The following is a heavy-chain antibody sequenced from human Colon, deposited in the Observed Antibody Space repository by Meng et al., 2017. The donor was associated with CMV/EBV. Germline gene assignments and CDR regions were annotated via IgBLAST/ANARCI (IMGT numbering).Heavy chain of an antibody. D-gene: IGHD3-22*01. Sequence: SSYIVTNYGGSGMRQVTGQGLEWMGRLSPYNGTKQYLPKFQDRITMIRDTSTRTSYMELRSLRSDDTAIYYCARDLVDDRSGYFGDFWGQGTPVTVSS. CDR2: LSPYNGTK. CDR1: SYIVTNYG. V-gene: IGHV1-18*01. J-gene: IGHJ4*02. CDR3: ARDLVDDRSGYFGDF.